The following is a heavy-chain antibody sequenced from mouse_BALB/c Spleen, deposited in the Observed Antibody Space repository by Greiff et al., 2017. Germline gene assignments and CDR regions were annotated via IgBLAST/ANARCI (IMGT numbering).Heavy chain of an antibody. Sequence: EVQLQQSGAELVKPGASVKLSCTASGFNIKDTYMHWVKQRPEQGLEWIGRIDPANGNTKYDPKFQGKATITADTSSNTAYLQLSSLTSEDTAVYYCARQEVITTDFDYWGQGTTLTVSS. D-gene: IGHD2-4*01. CDR1: GFNIKDTY. CDR3: ARQEVITTDFDY. J-gene: IGHJ2*01. V-gene: IGHV14-3*02. CDR2: IDPANGNT.